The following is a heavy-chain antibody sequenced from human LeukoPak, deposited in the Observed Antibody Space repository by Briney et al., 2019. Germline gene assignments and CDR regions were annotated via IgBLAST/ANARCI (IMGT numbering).Heavy chain of an antibody. CDR3: AKDFPYPIAAAGPY. D-gene: IGHD6-13*01. V-gene: IGHV3-30*04. J-gene: IGHJ4*02. CDR1: GSTFSTDA. Sequence: PGGSLRLSCAASGSTFSTDAMHWVRQAPGKGLEWVAVISDDGSKIYYADSVKGRFTISRDNSKNTLYLQMNSLRAEDTAVYYCAKDFPYPIAAAGPYWGQGTLVTVSS. CDR2: ISDDGSKI.